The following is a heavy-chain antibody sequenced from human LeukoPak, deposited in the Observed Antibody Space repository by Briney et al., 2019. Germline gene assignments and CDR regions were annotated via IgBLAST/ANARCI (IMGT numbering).Heavy chain of an antibody. CDR1: GGSFSGYY. CDR3: ARLTDSSVDY. D-gene: IGHD3-22*01. Sequence: KPSETLSLTCAVYGGSFSGYYWSWIRQPPGKGLEWIGEIKHSGSTNYNPSLKSRVTISVDTSKNQFSLKLSSVTAADTAVYYCARLTDSSVDYWGQGTLVTVSS. J-gene: IGHJ4*02. CDR2: IKHSGST. V-gene: IGHV4-34*01.